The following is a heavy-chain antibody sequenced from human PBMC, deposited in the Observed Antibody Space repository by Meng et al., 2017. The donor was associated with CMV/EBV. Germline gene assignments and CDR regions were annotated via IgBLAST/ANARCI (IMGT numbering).Heavy chain of an antibody. J-gene: IGHJ4*02. CDR2: ISGYNGQT. V-gene: IGHV1-18*01. CDR1: GYTFSSYG. D-gene: IGHD2-21*02. CDR3: ARAPIFSGGDCSH. Sequence: QVQRVQSGAGVKKPGASVKVSCKVSGYTFSSYGISWVRQAPGQGLEWMGWISGYNGQTKYAQKFQGRVTMTTDTPTSTAYMELRSLRSDDTAVYYCARAPIFSGGDCSHWGQGTLVTVSS.